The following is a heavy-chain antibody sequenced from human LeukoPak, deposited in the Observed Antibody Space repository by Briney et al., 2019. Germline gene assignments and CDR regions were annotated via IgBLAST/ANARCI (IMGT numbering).Heavy chain of an antibody. Sequence: SETLSLTCAVSGGSISSSNWWSWVRQPPGKGLEWIGEIYHSGSTNYNPSLKSRVTISVDKSKNQFSLKLSSVTAADTAVYYCARLRITIFGVAEGPPGDYWGQGTLVTVSS. D-gene: IGHD3-3*01. CDR1: GGSISSSNW. CDR3: ARLRITIFGVAEGPPGDY. V-gene: IGHV4-4*02. J-gene: IGHJ4*02. CDR2: IYHSGST.